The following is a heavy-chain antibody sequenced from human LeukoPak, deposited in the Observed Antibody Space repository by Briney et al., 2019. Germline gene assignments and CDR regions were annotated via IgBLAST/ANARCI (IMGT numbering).Heavy chain of an antibody. D-gene: IGHD4-17*01. J-gene: IGHJ4*02. CDR2: IYFTGNT. CDR1: GYSISSGYY. V-gene: IGHV4-38-2*02. CDR3: ARDGLDYGDYGGGY. Sequence: SETLSLTCTVSGYSISSGYYWAWIRQPPGRGLEWIGSIYFTGNTYYNSSLQSRVIISVDTSNNQFSLQLDSVTAADTAVYYCARDGLDYGDYGGGYWGQGTLVTVSS.